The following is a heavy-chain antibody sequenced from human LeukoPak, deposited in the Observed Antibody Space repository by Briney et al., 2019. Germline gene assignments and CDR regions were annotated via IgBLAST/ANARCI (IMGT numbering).Heavy chain of an antibody. D-gene: IGHD3-10*01. CDR3: ARDYKDDQKYSYYMDV. CDR2: INPNSGNT. CDR1: GYTFTSYD. V-gene: IGHV1-8*03. Sequence: ASVKVSRKASGYTFTSYDINWGRHATRQGLEWRGCINPNSGNTGYVQKFQGRVTITRNTSISTVYMELSSLRSEDTAVYYCARDYKDDQKYSYYMDVWGKGTTVTVSS. J-gene: IGHJ6*03.